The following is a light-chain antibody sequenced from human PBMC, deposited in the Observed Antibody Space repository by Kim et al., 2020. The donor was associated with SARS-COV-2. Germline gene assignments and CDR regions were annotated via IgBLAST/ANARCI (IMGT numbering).Light chain of an antibody. CDR2: AAS. J-gene: IGKJ1*01. Sequence: DIQMTQSPSSLSASVGDRVTITCRASQSIRTNLNWYQQRPGKAPKLLIYAASTLQSGVPSRFSGSGSGTDFTLTISSLQPEDFGTFYCQQSYNTPRTFGQGTKVDIK. CDR1: QSIRTN. CDR3: QQSYNTPRT. V-gene: IGKV1-39*01.